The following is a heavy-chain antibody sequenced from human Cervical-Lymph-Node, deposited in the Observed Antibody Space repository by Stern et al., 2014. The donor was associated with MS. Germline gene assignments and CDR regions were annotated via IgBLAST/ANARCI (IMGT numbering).Heavy chain of an antibody. J-gene: IGHJ5*02. Sequence: QVQLVESGPGLLRPSETLSLTCTVSGASITSYYWSWIRQPPGKGLEWIGYIYYSGTTNYNASLKGRVAISIDTSKTQVSLRLSAVTAADTAVYYCARATDLWGQGTLVTVSS. V-gene: IGHV4-59*01. CDR3: ARATDL. CDR2: IYYSGTT. CDR1: GASITSYY.